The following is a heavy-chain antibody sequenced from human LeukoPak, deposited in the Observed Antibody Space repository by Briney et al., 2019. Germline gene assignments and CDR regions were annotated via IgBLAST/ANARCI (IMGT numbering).Heavy chain of an antibody. V-gene: IGHV4-31*03. CDR2: IYYSGST. J-gene: IGHJ4*02. Sequence: SETLSLTCTVSGGSTSSGGYYWSWIRQHPGKGLEWIGYIYYSGSTYYNPSLKSRVTISVDTSKNQFSLKLSSVTAADTAVYYCARADSSSFRIDYWGQGTLVTVSS. CDR3: ARADSSSFRIDY. D-gene: IGHD6-6*01. CDR1: GGSTSSGGYY.